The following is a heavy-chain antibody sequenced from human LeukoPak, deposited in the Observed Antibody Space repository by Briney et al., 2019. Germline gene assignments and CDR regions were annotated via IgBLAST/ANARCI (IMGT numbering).Heavy chain of an antibody. J-gene: IGHJ4*02. D-gene: IGHD6-19*01. CDR2: ISYDGSNK. CDR3: ARGRLSGWYAGPYYFDY. Sequence: GGSLRLSCAASGFTFSSYAMHWVRQAPGKGLEWVAVISYDGSNKYYADSVKGRFTISRDNSKNTLYLQMNSLRAEDTAVYYCARGRLSGWYAGPYYFDYWGQGTLVTVSS. CDR1: GFTFSSYA. V-gene: IGHV3-30-3*01.